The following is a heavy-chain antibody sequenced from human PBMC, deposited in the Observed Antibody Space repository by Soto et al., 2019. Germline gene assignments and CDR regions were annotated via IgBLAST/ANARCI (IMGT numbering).Heavy chain of an antibody. D-gene: IGHD3-3*01. CDR3: ARVKPPTYYDFWSGYLDV. CDR1: GFTFSSYS. J-gene: IGHJ6*04. CDR2: ISSSSSTI. V-gene: IGHV3-48*01. Sequence: GGSLRLSCAASGFTFSSYSMNWVRQAPGKGLEWVSYISSSSSTIYYADSVKGRFTISRDNAKNSLYLQMNSLRAEDTAVYYCARVKPPTYYDFWSGYLDVWGKGTTVTVSS.